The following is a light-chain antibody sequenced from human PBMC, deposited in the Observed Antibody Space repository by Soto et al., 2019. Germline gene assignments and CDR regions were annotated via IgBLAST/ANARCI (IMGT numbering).Light chain of an antibody. J-gene: IGLJ1*01. CDR1: SSDIXXXXL. CDR3: CSFADFTYV. Sequence: QSALTQPASVSGSPGQSXXISCTGTSSDIXXXXLVSWYQQHXGTAPKLIIYEVTKRPSGVSTRFSGSKSGNTASLTISGLQAVDEADYYCCSFADFTYVFGTGTKLTVL. CDR2: EVT. V-gene: IGLV2-23*02.